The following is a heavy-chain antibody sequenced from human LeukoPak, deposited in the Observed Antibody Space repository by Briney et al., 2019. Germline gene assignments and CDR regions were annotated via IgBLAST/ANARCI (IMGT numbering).Heavy chain of an antibody. D-gene: IGHD2-15*01. CDR2: IYYNGNT. CDR1: GYSISSGYY. Sequence: SETLSLTCTVSGYSISSGYYWGWIRQPPGKGLEWIGYIYYNGNTKCNPSLKSRVTISVDTSKNQFSLKVTSVTAADTAVYYCARTTRYCSGGSCYGAVENFDYWGQGTLVTVSS. J-gene: IGHJ4*02. V-gene: IGHV4-38-2*02. CDR3: ARTTRYCSGGSCYGAVENFDY.